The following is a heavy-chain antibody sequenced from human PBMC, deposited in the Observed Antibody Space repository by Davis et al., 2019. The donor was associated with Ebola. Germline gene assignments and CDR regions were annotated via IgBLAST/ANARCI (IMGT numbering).Heavy chain of an antibody. J-gene: IGHJ6*04. Sequence: PGGSLRLSCAASGFTFSDYYMNWIRQAPGKGLEWVSDISNSGSTMFYVDSVKGRFTISRDNAKNSLYLQLNSLRAEDTAVYYCARAAYCSGGSCHFYGMDVWGKGTTVTVSS. CDR1: GFTFSDYY. CDR3: ARAAYCSGGSCHFYGMDV. D-gene: IGHD2-15*01. CDR2: ISNSGSTM. V-gene: IGHV3-11*01.